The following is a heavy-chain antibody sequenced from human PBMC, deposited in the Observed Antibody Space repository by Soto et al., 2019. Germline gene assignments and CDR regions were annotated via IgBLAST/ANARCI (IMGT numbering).Heavy chain of an antibody. J-gene: IGHJ6*02. D-gene: IGHD2-8*01. Sequence: TLSLTCAVYGGSFSGYYWSWIRQPPGKGLEWIGEINHSGSTNYNPSLKSRVTISVDTSKNQFSLTLNSVTAADTAVYYCARRRANSNNYDMDVWGQGTTVTVSS. CDR3: ARRRANSNNYDMDV. V-gene: IGHV4-34*01. CDR2: INHSGST. CDR1: GGSFSGYY.